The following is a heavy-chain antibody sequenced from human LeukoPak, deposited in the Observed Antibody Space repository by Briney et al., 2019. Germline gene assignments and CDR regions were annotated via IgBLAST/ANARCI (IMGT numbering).Heavy chain of an antibody. CDR3: ARFDYGDYGEDY. V-gene: IGHV4-39*01. J-gene: IGHJ4*02. Sequence: PSETLSLTCTVSGGSISSSRYYWGWTRQPPGKGLQWIASIYHSGTTYYNPSLKSRVTISVDTSKNQFSLKLSSVTPADTAVYYCARFDYGDYGEDYWGQGTLVTVPS. D-gene: IGHD4-17*01. CDR1: GGSISSSRYY. CDR2: IYHSGTT.